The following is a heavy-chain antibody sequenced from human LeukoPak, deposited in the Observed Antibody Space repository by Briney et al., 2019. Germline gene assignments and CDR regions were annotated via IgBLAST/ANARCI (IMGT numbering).Heavy chain of an antibody. CDR3: AGTRRYCSGGSCYNWFDP. CDR2: IYTSGST. D-gene: IGHD2-15*01. V-gene: IGHV4-4*07. Sequence: SETLSLTCTVSGGSISDYYWSWIRQPAGKGLEWIGRIYTSGSTTYNSSLKSRIAISIDTSKNQFSLKLSSMTAADTAVYYCAGTRRYCSGGSCYNWFDPWGQGTLVTVSS. CDR1: GGSISDYY. J-gene: IGHJ5*02.